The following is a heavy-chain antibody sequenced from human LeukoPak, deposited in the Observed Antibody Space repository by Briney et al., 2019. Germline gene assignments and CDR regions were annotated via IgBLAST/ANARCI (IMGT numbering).Heavy chain of an antibody. CDR2: IDYSGNT. CDR1: RGSISTYY. Sequence: SETLSLTCTLSRGSISTYYWNWIRQTPGKGLEWIGYIDYSGNTDYNPSLKSRDSISVDMSKNQFSLRLSSVTAADTAVYYCARGFNWNGRFFDYWGQGILVTVSS. J-gene: IGHJ4*02. CDR3: ARGFNWNGRFFDY. V-gene: IGHV4-59*01. D-gene: IGHD1-20*01.